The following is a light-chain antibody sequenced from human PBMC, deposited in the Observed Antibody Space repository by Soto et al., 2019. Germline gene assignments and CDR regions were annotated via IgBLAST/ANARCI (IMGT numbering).Light chain of an antibody. J-gene: IGLJ2*01. CDR1: SSDVGGYNY. V-gene: IGLV2-8*01. CDR2: EVS. Sequence: QSVLTQPPSASGSPGQSVTISCTGTSSDVGGYNYVSWYQQHPGKAPKLMIYEVSKRPSGVPDRFSGSKSGNTASLTVSGLQAEDEADYYCNSFAGSFYWVFGGGTQLTVL. CDR3: NSFAGSFYWV.